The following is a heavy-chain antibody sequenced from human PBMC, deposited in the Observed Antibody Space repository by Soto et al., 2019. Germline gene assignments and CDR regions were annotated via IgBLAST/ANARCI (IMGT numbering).Heavy chain of an antibody. CDR3: ERRRPAGGLQDAFDV. CDR2: LYYTGST. V-gene: IGHV4-39*01. CDR1: GGSSSSRDYY. J-gene: IGHJ3*01. D-gene: IGHD3-16*01. Sequence: QLQLQESGPGLVKPSETLSLTCTVSGGSSSSRDYYWGWIRQHPGMGLEWIVSLYYTGSTSYNPSLKGLDTMAVYTSKNKFSLKLGAVTAPYTAVYYCERRRPAGGLQDAFDVWGLVTMVTVSA.